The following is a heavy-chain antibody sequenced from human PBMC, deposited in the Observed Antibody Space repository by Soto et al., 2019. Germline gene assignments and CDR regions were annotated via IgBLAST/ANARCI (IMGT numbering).Heavy chain of an antibody. CDR2: ISYDGSNK. CDR3: AKESGGAFDI. V-gene: IGHV3-30*18. CDR1: GFTFSSYG. Sequence: PGESLKISCAASGFTFSSYGMHWVRQAPGKGLEWVAVISYDGSNKYYADSVKGRFTISRDNSKNTLYLQMNSLRAEDTAVYYCAKESGGAFDIWGQGTMVTVSS. J-gene: IGHJ3*02.